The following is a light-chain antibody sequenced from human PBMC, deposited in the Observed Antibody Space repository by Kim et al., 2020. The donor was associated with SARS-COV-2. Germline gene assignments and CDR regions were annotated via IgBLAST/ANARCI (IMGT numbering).Light chain of an antibody. V-gene: IGKV3-11*01. CDR3: HQRSNWPGT. J-gene: IGKJ1*01. CDR2: DAI. CDR1: QSVGNS. Sequence: LSPGERATLSCRAGQSVGNSLRWFRQKPGQAPRLLIYDAIDRATGIPARFSGSGFGTYFTLTVSSLEPEDITIYYCHQRSNWPGTFGQGTKVEIK.